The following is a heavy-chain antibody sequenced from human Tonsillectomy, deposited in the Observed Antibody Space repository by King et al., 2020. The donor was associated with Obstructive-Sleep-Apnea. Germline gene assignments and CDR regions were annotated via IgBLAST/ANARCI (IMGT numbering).Heavy chain of an antibody. D-gene: IGHD6-19*01. CDR2: INPNSGGT. CDR1: GYTFTGYY. CDR3: AREYSSYWLEEGLDY. Sequence: QLVQSGAEVKKPGASVKVSCKASGYTFTGYYIHWVRQAPGQGLEWMGWINPNSGGTHYAQKFQGRVTMTRDTSISTAYMELSRLRSDDTAVYYCAREYSSYWLEEGLDYWGQGTLVTVSS. V-gene: IGHV1-2*02. J-gene: IGHJ4*02.